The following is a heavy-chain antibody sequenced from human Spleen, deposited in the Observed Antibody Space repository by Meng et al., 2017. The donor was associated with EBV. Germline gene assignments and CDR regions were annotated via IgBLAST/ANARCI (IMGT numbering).Heavy chain of an antibody. CDR2: IYYSGST. D-gene: IGHD3-22*01. CDR1: GDSINSNIYY. J-gene: IGHJ4*02. CDR3: ARVRLLGSSGYFDY. Sequence: QLQLRESGPGLVKPSETLSLTCTVSGDSINSNIYYWGWIRQPPEKGLEWIGSIYYSGSTYYNPSLKSRVTISVDTSKNQFSLKLNSVTAADTAVYYCARVRLLGSSGYFDYWGQGTLVTVSS. V-gene: IGHV4-39*07.